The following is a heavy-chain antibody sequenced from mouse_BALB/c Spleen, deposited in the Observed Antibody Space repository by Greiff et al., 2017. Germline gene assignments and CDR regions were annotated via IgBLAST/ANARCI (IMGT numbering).Heavy chain of an antibody. CDR2: IWSGGST. CDR3: ARKDYRYWYFDV. V-gene: IGHV2-2*02. Sequence: QVQLQQSGPGLVQPSQSLSITCTVSGFSLTSYGVHWVRQSPGKGLEWLGVIWSGGSTDYNAAFISRLSISKDNSKSQVFFKMNSLQANDTAIYYCARKDYRYWYFDVWGAGTTVTVSS. J-gene: IGHJ1*01. D-gene: IGHD2-14*01. CDR1: GFSLTSYG.